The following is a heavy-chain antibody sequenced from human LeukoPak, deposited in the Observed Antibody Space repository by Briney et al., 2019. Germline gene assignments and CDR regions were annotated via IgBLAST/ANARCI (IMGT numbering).Heavy chain of an antibody. CDR2: IYWNDDK. CDR1: GFSLSASGVG. Sequence: GSGPTLVKPTQTLTLTCTFSGFSLSASGVGVGWIRQPPGKALELLALIYWNDDKRYSPSLRSRLTITKDTSKNQVVLTMTNMDPVDTATYFCAHRPFCSGTYWDGGTFDYWGQGALVTVSS. V-gene: IGHV2-5*01. J-gene: IGHJ4*02. D-gene: IGHD1-26*01. CDR3: AHRPFCSGTYWDGGTFDY.